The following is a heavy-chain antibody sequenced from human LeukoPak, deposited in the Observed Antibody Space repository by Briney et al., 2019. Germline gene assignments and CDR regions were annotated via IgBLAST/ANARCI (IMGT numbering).Heavy chain of an antibody. D-gene: IGHD3-22*01. CDR3: ARVVVITKWYFDL. Sequence: SVKVSCXASGGTFSSYASSWVRQAPGQGLEWMGGIIPIFGTANYAQKFQGRVTITTDESTSTAYMELSSLRSEDTAVYYCARVVVITKWYFDLWGRGTLVTVSS. CDR2: IIPIFGTA. CDR1: GGTFSSYA. J-gene: IGHJ2*01. V-gene: IGHV1-69*05.